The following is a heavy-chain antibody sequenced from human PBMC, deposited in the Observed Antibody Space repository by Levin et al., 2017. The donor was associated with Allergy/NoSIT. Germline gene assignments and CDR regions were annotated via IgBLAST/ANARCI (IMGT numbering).Heavy chain of an antibody. CDR3: TTHYYDSSGFQRDFDY. J-gene: IGHJ4*02. V-gene: IGHV3-15*01. CDR1: GFTFTNAW. CDR2: IKTLTDGETT. D-gene: IGHD3-22*01. Sequence: GGSLRLSCVASGFTFTNAWMSWVRQAPGKGLEWVGRIKTLTDGETTDYAAPVQGRFSISRDDSQNTLYLQLNSLKTDDTAVYYCTTHYYDSSGFQRDFDYWGQGTLVTVSS.